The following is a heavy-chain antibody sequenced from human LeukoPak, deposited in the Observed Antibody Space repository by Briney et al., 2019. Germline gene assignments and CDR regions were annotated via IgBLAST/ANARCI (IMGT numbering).Heavy chain of an antibody. D-gene: IGHD3-10*01. CDR2: ISAGSSTI. Sequence: GGSLRLSCAASGFTFSTYSMNWVRQAPGKGLEWVSYISAGSSTIYYADSVRGRFTISRDNAKSSLYLQMNSLRDEDTAVYYCARDNPIGFGQLSARDYWGQGTLVTVSS. CDR3: ARDNPIGFGQLSARDY. V-gene: IGHV3-48*02. J-gene: IGHJ4*02. CDR1: GFTFSTYS.